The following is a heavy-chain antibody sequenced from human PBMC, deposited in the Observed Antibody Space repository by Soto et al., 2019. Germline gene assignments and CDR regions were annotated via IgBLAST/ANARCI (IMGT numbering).Heavy chain of an antibody. J-gene: IGHJ4*02. V-gene: IGHV3-30*18. CDR2: ISYDGSEE. CDR1: GFTFSYYA. CDR3: AKGLGELSPESYDY. Sequence: QVQLVESGGGVVQPGRSLRLSCAASGFTFSYYAMHWVRQAPGKGLEWVAVISYDGSEEYYGDSVRGRFTISRDNSKNTLNLQMNSLRADDTGVYYCAKGLGELSPESYDYWGQGILITVSS. D-gene: IGHD3-16*02.